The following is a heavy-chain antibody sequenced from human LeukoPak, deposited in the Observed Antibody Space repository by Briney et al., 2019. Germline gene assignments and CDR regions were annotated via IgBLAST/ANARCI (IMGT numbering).Heavy chain of an antibody. CDR3: AKDRQPEGHWLATDY. CDR1: GFTFSSYG. J-gene: IGHJ4*02. V-gene: IGHV3-30*02. CDR2: IRYDGSNK. D-gene: IGHD6-19*01. Sequence: PGGPLRLSCAASGFTFSSYGMHWVRQAPGKGLEWVAFIRYDGSNKYYADSVKGRFTISRDNSKNTLYLQMNSLRAEDTAVYYCAKDRQPEGHWLATDYWGQGTLVTVSS.